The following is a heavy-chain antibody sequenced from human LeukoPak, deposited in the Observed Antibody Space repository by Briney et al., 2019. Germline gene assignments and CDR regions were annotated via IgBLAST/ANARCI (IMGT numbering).Heavy chain of an antibody. J-gene: IGHJ4*02. D-gene: IGHD4-17*01. CDR3: AKDSHVSVNTPPYYFDY. Sequence: GGSLRLSCAASGFTFSTYAMSWVRQAPGKGLEWVSAISGSGGSTYYADSVKGRLTISRDNSKNTLYLQMNSLRAEDTAVYYCAKDSHVSVNTPPYYFDYWGQGTLVTVSS. CDR1: GFTFSTYA. V-gene: IGHV3-23*01. CDR2: ISGSGGST.